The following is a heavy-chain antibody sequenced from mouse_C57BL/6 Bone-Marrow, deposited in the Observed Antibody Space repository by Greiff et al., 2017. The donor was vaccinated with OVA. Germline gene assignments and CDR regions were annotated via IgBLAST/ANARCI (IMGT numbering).Heavy chain of an antibody. J-gene: IGHJ2*01. CDR1: GYAFTNYL. CDR3: ARRGYGSSYLYYFDY. V-gene: IGHV1-54*01. D-gene: IGHD1-1*01. Sequence: QVHVKQSGAELVRPGTSVKVSCKASGYAFTNYLIEWVKQRPGQGLEWIGVINPGSGGTNYNEKFKGKATLTADKSSSTAYMQLSSLTSEDSAVYFCARRGYGSSYLYYFDYWGQGTTLTVSS. CDR2: INPGSGGT.